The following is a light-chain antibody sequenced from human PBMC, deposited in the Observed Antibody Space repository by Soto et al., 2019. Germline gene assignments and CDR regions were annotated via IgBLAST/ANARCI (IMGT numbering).Light chain of an antibody. J-gene: IGLJ2*01. CDR3: AALAVSLVV. V-gene: IGLV1-44*01. Sequence: QSVLTQPPSASGTPGQRVTISCSGSSSNIGTNTVIWYQQLPGAAPKLLIYSDNQRPSGVPDRFAGSKSGTSASLATSGLESEDDADYYCAALAVSLVVFGGGTKLTVL. CDR1: SSNIGTNT. CDR2: SDN.